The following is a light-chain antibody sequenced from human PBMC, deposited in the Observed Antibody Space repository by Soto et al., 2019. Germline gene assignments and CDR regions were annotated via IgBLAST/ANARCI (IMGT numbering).Light chain of an antibody. CDR1: SSDVGGYNF. CDR3: CSYVGSYTWV. J-gene: IGLJ1*01. CDR2: DVS. Sequence: QSALTQPRSVSGSPGQSVTVSCTGTSSDVGGYNFVSWYQQHPGKAPKLMIYDVSKRPSGVPDRFSGSKSGNTASLTISGLQAEDEADYYCCSYVGSYTWVFATGTKVTVL. V-gene: IGLV2-11*01.